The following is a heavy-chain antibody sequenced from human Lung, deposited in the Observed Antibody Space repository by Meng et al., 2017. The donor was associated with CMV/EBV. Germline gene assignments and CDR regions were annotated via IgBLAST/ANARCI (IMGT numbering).Heavy chain of an antibody. D-gene: IGHD5-12*01. Sequence: GGSXRLXCAMSGFTLSSYGMHWVRQAPGKGLEWVAFIRYDGSNTYYADSVKGRFTISRDNSKNTLYLQMNSLRAEDTAVYYCANRYSGFEDVWYFDYWGHGTLVTVSS. CDR2: IRYDGSNT. J-gene: IGHJ4*01. CDR3: ANRYSGFEDVWYFDY. V-gene: IGHV3-30*02. CDR1: GFTLSSYG.